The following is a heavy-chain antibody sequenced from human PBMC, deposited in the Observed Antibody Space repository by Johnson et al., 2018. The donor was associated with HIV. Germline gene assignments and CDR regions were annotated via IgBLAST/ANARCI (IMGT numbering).Heavy chain of an antibody. Sequence: QLVESGGGLVQPGRSLRLSCAASGFTFDDYAMHWVRQAPGKGLEWVSGISWNSGSIGYADSVKGRFTISRDNAKNSLYLQMNSLRAEDTALYYCAKGYDSSGYQGNGAFDIWGQGTMVTVSS. J-gene: IGHJ3*02. D-gene: IGHD3-22*01. CDR3: AKGYDSSGYQGNGAFDI. CDR2: ISWNSGSI. V-gene: IGHV3-9*01. CDR1: GFTFDDYA.